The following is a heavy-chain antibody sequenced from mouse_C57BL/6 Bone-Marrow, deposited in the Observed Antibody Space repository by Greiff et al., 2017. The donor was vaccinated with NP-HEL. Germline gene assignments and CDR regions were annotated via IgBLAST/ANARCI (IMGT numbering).Heavy chain of an antibody. V-gene: IGHV1-81*01. CDR1: GYTFTSYG. CDR2: IYPRSGNT. D-gene: IGHD1-1*01. Sequence: QVQLKQSGAELARPGASVKLSCKASGYTFTSYGISWVKQRTGQGLEWIGEIYPRSGNTYYNEKFKGKATLTADKSSSTAYMELRSLTSEDSAVYFCARSGDEVGYWGQGTTLAVSS. CDR3: ARSGDEVGY. J-gene: IGHJ2*01.